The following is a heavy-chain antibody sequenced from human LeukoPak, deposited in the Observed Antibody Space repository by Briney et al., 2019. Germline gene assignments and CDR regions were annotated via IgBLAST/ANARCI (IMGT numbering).Heavy chain of an antibody. D-gene: IGHD1-26*01. CDR3: AKDLTSELLTPQGS. J-gene: IGHJ5*02. CDR1: GF. V-gene: IGHV3-23*01. CDR2: ISTGVRNT. Sequence: GGSLRLSCSASGFMTWVRQAPRKGLEWVSTISTGVRNTFYADSVWGRFTISRDNSKNTLYLQMNSLRADDTAVYYCAKDLTSELLTPQGSWGQGTLVTVSS.